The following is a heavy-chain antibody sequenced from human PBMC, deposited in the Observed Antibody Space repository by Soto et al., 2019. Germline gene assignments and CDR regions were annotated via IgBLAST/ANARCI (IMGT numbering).Heavy chain of an antibody. V-gene: IGHV3-30*18. Sequence: QVHLVESGGGVVQPGRSLRLSCAASGFTFSSHGMRWIRQAPGKGLEWVAVIPYDGSHQYYADSVKGRFSISRDNSKNTLYLQMNSLRAEDTAVYYCAKLRVLEWEVQESDYWGQGTLVSVSS. D-gene: IGHD3-3*01. CDR1: GFTFSSHG. CDR2: IPYDGSHQ. J-gene: IGHJ4*02. CDR3: AKLRVLEWEVQESDY.